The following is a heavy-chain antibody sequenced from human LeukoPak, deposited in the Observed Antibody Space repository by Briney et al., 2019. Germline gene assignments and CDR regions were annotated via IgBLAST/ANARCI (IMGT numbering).Heavy chain of an antibody. CDR1: GFNFNYVW. D-gene: IGHD1-26*01. CDR2: IRTKIEGETT. CDR3: TTERNWELLRPYGLDI. Sequence: GGSLRLSCAASGFNFNYVWMNWVRQAPGKGLEWVGRIRTKIEGETTDYAAPVKGRFSISRDDAKTTLYLHMNSLKTEDSAVYYCTTERNWELLRPYGLDIWGQGTTVTVSS. J-gene: IGHJ6*02. V-gene: IGHV3-15*01.